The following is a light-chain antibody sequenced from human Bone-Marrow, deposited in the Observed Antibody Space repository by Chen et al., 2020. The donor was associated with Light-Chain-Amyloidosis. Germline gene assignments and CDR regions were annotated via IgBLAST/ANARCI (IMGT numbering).Light chain of an antibody. V-gene: IGKV3-11*01. J-gene: IGKJ4*01. CDR3: NQRRRWPLT. CDR2: DTS. CDR1: QSVGTY. Sequence: EIVVTQSPATLSLSPGERATLSCRVSQSVGTYLGWYQQKPGQAPRLVISDTSNRATGIPARFSGRGSETEFTLTISGLEPEDFEGDYCNQRRRWPLTDGGGTKVE.